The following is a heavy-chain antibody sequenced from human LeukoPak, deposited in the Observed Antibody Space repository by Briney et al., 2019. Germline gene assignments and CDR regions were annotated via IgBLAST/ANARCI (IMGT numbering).Heavy chain of an antibody. J-gene: IGHJ4*02. CDR3: AKVDTAMVKARRYYFDY. D-gene: IGHD5-18*01. V-gene: IGHV3-23*01. CDR2: ISGSGGST. Sequence: GGSLRLSCAASGFTFSSYAMSWVRQAPGKGLEWVSAISGSGGSTYYADSVKGRFTISRDNSKNTLYLQMNSLRAEDTAVYHCAKVDTAMVKARRYYFDYWGQGTLVTVSS. CDR1: GFTFSSYA.